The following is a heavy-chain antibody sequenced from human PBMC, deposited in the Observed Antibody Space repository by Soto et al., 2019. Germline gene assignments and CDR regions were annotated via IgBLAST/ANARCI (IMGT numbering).Heavy chain of an antibody. CDR1: GFTFSSYA. Sequence: GGSLRLSCAASGFTFSSYAMSWVRQAPGKGLEWVAVITDGGSSTYYADSVKGRFTISRDNSKNTLYLQMNSLRAEDTAVYYCARDSLRFLEWLSDAFDYWGQGTLVTVSS. D-gene: IGHD3-3*01. J-gene: IGHJ4*02. V-gene: IGHV3-23*01. CDR2: ITDGGSST. CDR3: ARDSLRFLEWLSDAFDY.